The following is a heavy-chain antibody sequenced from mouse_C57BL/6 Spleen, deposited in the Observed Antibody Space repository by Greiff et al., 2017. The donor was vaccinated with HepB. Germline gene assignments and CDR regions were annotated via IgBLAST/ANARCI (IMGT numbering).Heavy chain of an antibody. J-gene: IGHJ2*01. D-gene: IGHD1-1*01. CDR2: IYPGDGYT. Sequence: QVQLQQSGAELVKPGASVKISCKASGYAFSSSWMNWVKQRPGKGLEWIGQIYPGDGYTNYNGKFKDKTTLAADKSSSTAYLRLSSLTSEDSAVYFFATTVVATGNFDYWGQGTTLTVSS. V-gene: IGHV1-80*01. CDR3: ATTVVATGNFDY. CDR1: GYAFSSSW.